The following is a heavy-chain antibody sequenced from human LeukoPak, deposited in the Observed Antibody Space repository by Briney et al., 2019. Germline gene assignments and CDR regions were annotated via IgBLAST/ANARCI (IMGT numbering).Heavy chain of an antibody. V-gene: IGHV3-30*04. D-gene: IGHD3-16*01. CDR2: ISHDGSNK. CDR1: GFTFSSYA. J-gene: IGHJ4*02. Sequence: GRSLRLSCAASGFTFSSYAMHWVRQAPGKGLEWVAFISHDGSNKYYAGSVKGRFTISRDNSKNTLYLQMNSLRAEDTALYYCARALRRYKYDYPSPDYWGQGTLVTVSS. CDR3: ARALRRYKYDYPSPDY.